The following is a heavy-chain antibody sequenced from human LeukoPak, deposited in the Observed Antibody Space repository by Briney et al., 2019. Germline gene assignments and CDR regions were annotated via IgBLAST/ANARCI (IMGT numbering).Heavy chain of an antibody. Sequence: SETLSLTCTVSGGSISSYYWSWIRQPPGKGLEWIGYIYYSGSTNYNPSLKSRVTISVDTSKNQFSLKLSSVTAADTAVYYCARQGAVGATGFDFWGQGILVTVSS. CDR1: GGSISSYY. CDR2: IYYSGST. J-gene: IGHJ4*02. V-gene: IGHV4-59*01. D-gene: IGHD1-26*01. CDR3: ARQGAVGATGFDF.